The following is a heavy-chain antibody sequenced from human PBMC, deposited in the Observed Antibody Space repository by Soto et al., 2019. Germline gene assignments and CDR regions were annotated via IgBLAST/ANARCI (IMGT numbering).Heavy chain of an antibody. Sequence: ASVKVACKASGYTFTNYAIHWVRQAPGQRLEWMGWINAANGNTKYSPKFQGRITITRDTSATTAYMELSSLRSEDTAVYYCARNTIFGVVSALRGYYYYYMDVWGTGPTVTVFS. V-gene: IGHV1-3*01. CDR2: INAANGNT. D-gene: IGHD3-3*01. CDR1: GYTFTNYA. J-gene: IGHJ6*03. CDR3: ARNTIFGVVSALRGYYYYYMDV.